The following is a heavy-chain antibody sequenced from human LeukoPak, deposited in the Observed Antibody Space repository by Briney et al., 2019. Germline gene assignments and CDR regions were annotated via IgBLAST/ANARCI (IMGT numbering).Heavy chain of an antibody. CDR2: IYYSGST. D-gene: IGHD3-22*01. Sequence: SETLSLTCTVSGGSISSSRYYWAWIRQPPGKGLEWIGRIYYSGSTYYNPSLKSRVTISVDTSKNQFSLKLSSVTAADTAVYYCARLPRPMIADDAFDIWGQGTMVTVSS. J-gene: IGHJ3*02. CDR1: GGSISSSRYY. CDR3: ARLPRPMIADDAFDI. V-gene: IGHV4-39*01.